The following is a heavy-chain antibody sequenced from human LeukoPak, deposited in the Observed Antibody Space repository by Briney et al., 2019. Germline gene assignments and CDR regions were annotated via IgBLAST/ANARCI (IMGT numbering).Heavy chain of an antibody. J-gene: IGHJ4*02. V-gene: IGHV3-11*01. CDR2: ISSSGSTI. D-gene: IGHD3-22*01. CDR1: GFTFSDYY. CDR3: ARAGGDTYYYDSSGYSVDY. Sequence: GGSLRLSCAASGFTFSDYYMSWIRQAPGKGLEWVSYISSSGSTICYADSVKGRFTISRDNAKNSLYLQMNSLRAEDTAVYYCARAGGDTYYYDSSGYSVDYWGQGTLVTVSS.